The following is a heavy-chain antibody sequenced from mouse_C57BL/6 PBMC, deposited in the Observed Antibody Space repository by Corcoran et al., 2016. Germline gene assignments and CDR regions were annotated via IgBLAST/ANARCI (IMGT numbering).Heavy chain of an antibody. CDR1: GYTFTDYN. Sequence: EVQLQQSGPELVQPGASVKIPCKASGYTFTDYNMEWVKQSHGKSLEWIGDINPNNGGTIYNQKFKGKATLTVDKSSSTAYMELRSLTSEDTAVYYCAREGNYGYVDVWGTGTTVTVSS. J-gene: IGHJ1*03. D-gene: IGHD2-1*01. CDR2: INPNNGGT. CDR3: AREGNYGYVDV. V-gene: IGHV1-18*01.